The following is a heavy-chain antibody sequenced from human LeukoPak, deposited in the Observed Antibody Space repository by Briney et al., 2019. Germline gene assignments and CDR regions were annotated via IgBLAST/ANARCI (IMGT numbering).Heavy chain of an antibody. V-gene: IGHV1-18*01. Sequence: ASVKVSCKASGYTFTSYGISWVRQASGQGLEWMGWTSAYNGNTNYAQKLQGRVTMTTDTSTSTAYMELRSLRSDDTAVYYCARVRQWLATGRDAFDIWGQGTMVTVSS. CDR2: TSAYNGNT. CDR1: GYTFTSYG. CDR3: ARVRQWLATGRDAFDI. J-gene: IGHJ3*02. D-gene: IGHD6-19*01.